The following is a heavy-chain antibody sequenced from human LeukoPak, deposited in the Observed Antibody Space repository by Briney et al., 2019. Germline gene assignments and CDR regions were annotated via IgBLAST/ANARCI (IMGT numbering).Heavy chain of an antibody. CDR1: GYTFTNYY. D-gene: IGHD3-16*01. V-gene: IGHV1-46*01. CDR2: INPSTGNT. Sequence: ASVKVSCKASGYTFTNYYIHWVRQAPGQGLEWLGIINPSTGNTRYAQKFQGRVTLTRDTSTSTVYMDLSSLRSEDTAVYYCARDWGERVGFDIWGQGTMVTVSS. CDR3: ARDWGERVGFDI. J-gene: IGHJ3*02.